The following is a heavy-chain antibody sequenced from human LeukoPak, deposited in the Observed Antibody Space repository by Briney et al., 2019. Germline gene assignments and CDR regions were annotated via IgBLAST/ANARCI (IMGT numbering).Heavy chain of an antibody. Sequence: PSETLSLTCTVSGGSIGTYYWSWVRQSPGTGLEWIGYIYVAGTRYNPYLQSRVTISVDRSRNQFFLKMTSVTAADTAVYYCARHIGGGIEDMDVWGRGTKVTVSS. J-gene: IGHJ6*03. D-gene: IGHD3-16*02. CDR2: IYVAGT. CDR1: GGSIGTYY. CDR3: ARHIGGGIEDMDV. V-gene: IGHV4-59*08.